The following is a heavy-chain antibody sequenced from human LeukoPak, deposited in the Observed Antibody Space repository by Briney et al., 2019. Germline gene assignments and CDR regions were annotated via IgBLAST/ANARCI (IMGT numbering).Heavy chain of an antibody. V-gene: IGHV4-34*01. Sequence: SETLSLTCTVSGASISSYYWSWIRQPPGKGLEWIGEINHSGSTNYNPSLKSRVTISVDTSKNQFSLKLSSVTAADTAVYYCARERRGQLRYFDWLSPYYFDYWGQGTLVTVSS. J-gene: IGHJ4*02. CDR1: GASISSYY. CDR3: ARERRGQLRYFDWLSPYYFDY. D-gene: IGHD3-9*01. CDR2: INHSGST.